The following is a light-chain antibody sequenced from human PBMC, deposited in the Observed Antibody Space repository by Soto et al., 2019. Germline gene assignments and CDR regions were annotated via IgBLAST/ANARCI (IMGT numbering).Light chain of an antibody. CDR2: AAS. CDR3: QQLDSYPIT. V-gene: IGKV1-9*01. Sequence: IPLTQSPSSLSASVGDSVTITCRASQGISSDLAWHQQKPGKALKLLIYAASTLQSGVPSRFSGSGSGTDFTLTISSLQPEDFATYYCQQLDSYPITFGQGTRLEIK. CDR1: QGISSD. J-gene: IGKJ5*01.